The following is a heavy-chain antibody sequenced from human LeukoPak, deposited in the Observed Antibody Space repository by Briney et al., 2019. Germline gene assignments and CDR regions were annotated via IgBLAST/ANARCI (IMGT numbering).Heavy chain of an antibody. D-gene: IGHD1-26*01. CDR2: INPNSGGT. J-gene: IGHJ4*02. CDR3: ARGVGATPFDY. V-gene: IGHV1-2*02. CDR1: GYTFTGYY. Sequence: GASVKVSCKASGYTFTGYYMHWVRRAPGQGLEWMGWINPNSGGTNYAQKLQGRVTMTTDTSTSTAYMELRSLRSDDTAVYYCARGVGATPFDYWGQGTLVTVSS.